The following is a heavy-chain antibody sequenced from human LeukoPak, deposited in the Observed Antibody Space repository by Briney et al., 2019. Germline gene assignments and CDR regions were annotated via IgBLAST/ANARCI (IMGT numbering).Heavy chain of an antibody. V-gene: IGHV4-59*12. J-gene: IGHJ6*03. CDR3: AREGLLDPKFYYYYMDV. CDR2: IYYSGST. CDR1: GGSISSYY. Sequence: SETLSLTCTVSGGSISSYYWSWIRQPPGKGLEWIGYIYYSGSTNYNPSLKSRVTISVDTSKNQFSLKLSSVTAADTAVYYCAREGLLDPKFYYYYMDVWGKGTTVTVSS.